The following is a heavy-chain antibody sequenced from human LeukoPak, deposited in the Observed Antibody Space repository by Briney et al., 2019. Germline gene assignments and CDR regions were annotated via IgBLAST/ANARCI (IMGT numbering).Heavy chain of an antibody. CDR3: AREQSRLFDY. D-gene: IGHD6-19*01. CDR1: GDSFSGNNVA. Sequence: SQTLSLTCAISGDSFSGNNVAWNWLRQSPWRGLEWLGRTYYRSKLYNESAVSMRSRVTIKPDTSMNQFSLQLNSVSAEDTAVYYCAREQSRLFDYWGQGTLVTVSS. V-gene: IGHV6-1*01. J-gene: IGHJ4*02. CDR2: TYYRSKLYN.